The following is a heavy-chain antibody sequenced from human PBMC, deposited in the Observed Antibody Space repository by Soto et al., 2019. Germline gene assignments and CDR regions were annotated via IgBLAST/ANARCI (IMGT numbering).Heavy chain of an antibody. V-gene: IGHV3-30*18. D-gene: IGHD3-3*01. Sequence: PGGSLRLSCAASGFNFKIFGMHWVRQAPGKGLEWVAIISYDGRKSQYADSLKGRFTISRDNSKDTVYLQMDSLRADDTAVYYCAKGPMTVYGVVHYYGLDVWGQGTTVTVSS. CDR1: GFNFKIFG. J-gene: IGHJ6*02. CDR3: AKGPMTVYGVVHYYGLDV. CDR2: ISYDGRKS.